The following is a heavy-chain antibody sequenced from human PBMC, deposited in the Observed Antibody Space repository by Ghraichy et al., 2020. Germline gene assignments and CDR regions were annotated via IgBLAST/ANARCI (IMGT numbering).Heavy chain of an antibody. CDR1: GFTFSSYR. D-gene: IGHD1-7*01. V-gene: IGHV3-21*01. Sequence: GGSLKLSCAASGFTFSSYRMNWVRQAPGKGLEWVSSISSSSSNIYYTDSVNGRFTISRDDAKNSLSLQMNSLRAEDTAVYYCARGTIWRELTYDAFDIWGQGTMVTVSS. J-gene: IGHJ3*02. CDR2: ISSSSSNI. CDR3: ARGTIWRELTYDAFDI.